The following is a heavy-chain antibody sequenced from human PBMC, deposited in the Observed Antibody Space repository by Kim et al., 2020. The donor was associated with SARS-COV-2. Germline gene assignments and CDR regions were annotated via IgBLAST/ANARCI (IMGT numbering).Heavy chain of an antibody. CDR1: GFTFSSYS. D-gene: IGHD2-2*01. Sequence: GGSLRLSCAASGFTFSSYSMNWVRQAPGKGLEWVSSISSSSSYIYYADSVKGRFTISRDNAKNSLYLQMNSLRAEDTAVYYCARDGNSPAATETYYYYGMDVWGQGTTVTVSS. CDR2: ISSSSSYI. J-gene: IGHJ6*02. CDR3: ARDGNSPAATETYYYYGMDV. V-gene: IGHV3-21*01.